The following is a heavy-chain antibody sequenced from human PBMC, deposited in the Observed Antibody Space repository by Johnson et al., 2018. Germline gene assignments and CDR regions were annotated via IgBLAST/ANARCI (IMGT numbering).Heavy chain of an antibody. J-gene: IGHJ2*01. CDR2: IRSSGNYM. V-gene: IGHV3-21*01. CDR3: AIAGNPGAENWYFDL. D-gene: IGHD4/OR15-4a*01. Sequence: VQLVQSGGGLVKPGGSLRLSCAASGLTFSSHTMNWVRQAPGKGLEWVSSIRSSGNYMYYADSVKGRFTLSRDNAKNSLFLQMNSLRVEDTAVYYCAIAGNPGAENWYFDLLGRGTLVTVSS. CDR1: GLTFSSHT.